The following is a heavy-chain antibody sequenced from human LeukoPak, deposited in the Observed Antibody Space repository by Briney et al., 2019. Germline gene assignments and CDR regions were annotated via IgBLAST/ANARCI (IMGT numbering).Heavy chain of an antibody. V-gene: IGHV4-38-2*02. CDR1: GYSISSGYY. Sequence: SETLSLTCTVSGYSISSGYYWGWIRQPPGKGLEWIGSIYHSGTTTYNPSLESRFTISVDTSKNQFSLRLSSVTAADTAVYYCARIQSSSSPFDYWGQGTLVTVSS. J-gene: IGHJ4*02. CDR3: ARIQSSSSPFDY. CDR2: IYHSGTT. D-gene: IGHD2-2*01.